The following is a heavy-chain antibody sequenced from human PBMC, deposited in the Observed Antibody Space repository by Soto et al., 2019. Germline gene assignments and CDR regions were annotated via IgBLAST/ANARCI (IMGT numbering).Heavy chain of an antibody. V-gene: IGHV1-2*02. Sequence: GASVKVSCKGSGYTFIDDYRHCARQDPGQGLEWMGCINPHSGDTNSPPKFQARVTMTRDTSNSTAYMELKRLYSNDTAVYHCARSGYPGSYHPPAFWGQGTLVTVSS. J-gene: IGHJ4*02. CDR1: GYTFIDDY. D-gene: IGHD1-26*01. CDR2: INPHSGDT. CDR3: ARSGYPGSYHPPAF.